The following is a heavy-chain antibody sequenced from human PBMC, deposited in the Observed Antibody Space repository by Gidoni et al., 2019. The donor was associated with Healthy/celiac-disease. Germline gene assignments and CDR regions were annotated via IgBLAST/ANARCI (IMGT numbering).Heavy chain of an antibody. CDR3: ARAYYYDLHVDY. J-gene: IGHJ4*02. V-gene: IGHV3-74*01. CDR1: GFTFSSYW. D-gene: IGHD3-22*01. Sequence: EVQLVESGGGLVQPGGSLRLSCAASGFTFSSYWMHWVRKALGKGRVWVSRIKSDGSRTSYADSVKGRFTISRDNAKNTLYLQMNSLRAEDTAVYYCARAYYYDLHVDYWGQGTLVTVSS. CDR2: IKSDGSRT.